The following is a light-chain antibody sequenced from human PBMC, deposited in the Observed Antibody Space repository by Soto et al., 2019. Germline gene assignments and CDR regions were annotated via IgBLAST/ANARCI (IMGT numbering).Light chain of an antibody. CDR2: WAS. CDR1: QSVLYSSNNKNY. Sequence: DIVMTQSPDSLAVSLGERATINCKSSQSVLYSSNNKNYLAWYQQKPGQPPKLHIYWASTREFAVPDRFSGSESETDFTLTISSLQAEDVAFYYCQQYYSSPPTFGQGTRVEIK. V-gene: IGKV4-1*01. J-gene: IGKJ1*01. CDR3: QQYYSSPPT.